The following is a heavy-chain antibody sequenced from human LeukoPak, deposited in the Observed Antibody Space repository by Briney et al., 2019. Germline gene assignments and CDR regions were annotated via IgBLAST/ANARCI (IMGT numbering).Heavy chain of an antibody. CDR3: ATHGSAHYFMDV. J-gene: IGHJ6*03. V-gene: IGHV3-48*03. Sequence: GGSPRLSCAASGFTFSSYEMNWVRQAPGKGLEWVSYISSSAITISYADSVKGRFTISRDNAKNSLYLQMNSLRAEDTAVYYCATHGSAHYFMDVWGKGTTVTISS. D-gene: IGHD2-2*03. CDR2: ISSSAITI. CDR1: GFTFSSYE.